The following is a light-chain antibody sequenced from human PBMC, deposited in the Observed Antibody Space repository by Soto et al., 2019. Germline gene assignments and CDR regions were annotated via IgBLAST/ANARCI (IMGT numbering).Light chain of an antibody. J-gene: IGLJ2*01. CDR3: SSYTSSTSVA. CDR2: AVS. CDR1: SSDVGGYNY. V-gene: IGLV2-14*01. Sequence: QPVLTQPASVSGSPGQSITISCTGTSSDVGGYNYVSWYQQHPGKAPKLIIYAVSNRPSGVSHLFSGSKSGNTASLAISGLQAEDEAEYYCSSYTSSTSVAFGGGTKLTVL.